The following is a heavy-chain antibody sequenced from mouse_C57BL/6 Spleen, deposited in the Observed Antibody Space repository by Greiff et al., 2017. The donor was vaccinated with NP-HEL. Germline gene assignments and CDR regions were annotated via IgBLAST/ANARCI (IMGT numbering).Heavy chain of an antibody. J-gene: IGHJ4*01. V-gene: IGHV3-6*01. CDR1: GYSITSGYY. CDR3: ARGLYAMDY. CDR2: ISYDGSN. Sequence: EESGPGLVKPSQSLSLTCSVTGYSITSGYYWNWIRQFPGNKLEWMGYISYDGSNNYNPSLKNRISITRDTSKNKFFLKLNSVTTEDTATYYCARGLYAMDYWGQGTSVTVSS.